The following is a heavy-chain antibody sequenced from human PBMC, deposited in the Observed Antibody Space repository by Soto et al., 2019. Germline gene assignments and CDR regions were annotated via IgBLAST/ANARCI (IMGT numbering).Heavy chain of an antibody. CDR1: GGSISSYY. CDR3: ARLSGIAAGRVMDV. J-gene: IGHJ6*04. D-gene: IGHD6-13*01. Sequence: SPTLSLTCTVSGGSISSYYWSWIRQPPGKGLEWIGYIYYSGSTNYNPSLKSRVTISVDTSKNQFSLKLSSVTAADTAVYYCARLSGIAAGRVMDVWGKGTTVTVSS. CDR2: IYYSGST. V-gene: IGHV4-59*08.